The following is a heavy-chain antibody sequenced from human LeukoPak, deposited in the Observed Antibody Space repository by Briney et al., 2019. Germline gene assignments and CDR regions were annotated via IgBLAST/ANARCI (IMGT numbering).Heavy chain of an antibody. V-gene: IGHV4-59*01. Sequence: SETLSLSCTVSGGSISNYYWNWIRQPPGKGLEWIGFIYSSGTTNYNPSLKSRLTFSLDTSKNQFSLKLTSMTAADTAVYYCARVSAPGGTLLFDYWGQGTLVTVSS. D-gene: IGHD2-21*02. CDR3: ARVSAPGGTLLFDY. CDR2: IYSSGTT. CDR1: GGSISNYY. J-gene: IGHJ4*02.